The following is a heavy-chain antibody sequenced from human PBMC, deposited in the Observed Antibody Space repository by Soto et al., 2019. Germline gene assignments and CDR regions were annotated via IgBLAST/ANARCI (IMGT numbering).Heavy chain of an antibody. CDR3: ARGVLVPAAMYYFDY. J-gene: IGHJ4*02. D-gene: IGHD2-2*01. CDR2: IYHSGST. V-gene: IGHV4-30-2*01. Sequence: PSETLSLTCAVSGGSISSGGYSWSWIRQPPGKGLEWIGYIYHSGSTYCNPSLKSRVTISVDRSKNQFSLKLSSVTAADTAVYYCARGVLVPAAMYYFDYWGQGTLVTVSS. CDR1: GGSISSGGYS.